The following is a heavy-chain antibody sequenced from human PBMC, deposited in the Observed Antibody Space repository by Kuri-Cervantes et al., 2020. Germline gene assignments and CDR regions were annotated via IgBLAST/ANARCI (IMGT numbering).Heavy chain of an antibody. J-gene: IGHJ4*02. V-gene: IGHV1-69*13. D-gene: IGHD3-10*01. CDR3: ARGWPGSGSNLDY. Sequence: SVKVSCKASGGTFSSYAISWVRQAPGQGLEWMGGISPIFGTANYAQKFQGRVTITADESTSTAYMELSSLRSEDTAVYYCARGWPGSGSNLDYWGQGTLVTVSS. CDR2: ISPIFGTA. CDR1: GGTFSSYA.